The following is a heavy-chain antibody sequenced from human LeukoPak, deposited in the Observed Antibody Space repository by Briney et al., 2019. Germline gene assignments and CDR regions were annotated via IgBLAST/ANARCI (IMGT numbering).Heavy chain of an antibody. V-gene: IGHV1-69*13. CDR2: IIPIFGTA. Sequence: ASVKVSCKASGGTFSSYAISWVRQAPGQGLEWMGGIIPIFGTANYAQKFQGRVTITADESTNTAYMELSSLRSEDTAVYYCARNSDSSGYYYPFDYWGQGTLVTVSS. J-gene: IGHJ4*02. CDR1: GGTFSSYA. D-gene: IGHD3-22*01. CDR3: ARNSDSSGYYYPFDY.